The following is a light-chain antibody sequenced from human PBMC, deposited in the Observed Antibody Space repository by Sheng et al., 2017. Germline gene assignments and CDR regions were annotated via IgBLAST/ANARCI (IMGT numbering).Light chain of an antibody. CDR1: QSVPSNY. V-gene: IGKV3-20*01. J-gene: IGKJ4*01. CDR3: QQYGGSPALS. Sequence: ILLKQSPGTLSLSPGDRASLSCRASQSVPSNYLAWYQQKPGQAPRLLIYDASNRATGIPARFSGSGSGTDFTLTISSLEPEDFAVYYCQQYGGSPALSFGGGTKLKIK. CDR2: DAS.